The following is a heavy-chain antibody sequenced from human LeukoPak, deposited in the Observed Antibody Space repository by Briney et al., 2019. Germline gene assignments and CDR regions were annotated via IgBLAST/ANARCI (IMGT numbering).Heavy chain of an antibody. J-gene: IGHJ4*02. V-gene: IGHV4-38-2*02. CDR3: ARHVTVHYSSFDY. Sequence: SETLSLTCTVSGYSISSGYYWGWIRPPPGKGLEGIGYIYYSGSTNYNPPLKRRVTISLDTSKKQFSLNLTSVTAADTAVYYCARHVTVHYSSFDYWGQGTLVTVSS. CDR1: GYSISSGYY. CDR2: IYYSGST. D-gene: IGHD2-15*01.